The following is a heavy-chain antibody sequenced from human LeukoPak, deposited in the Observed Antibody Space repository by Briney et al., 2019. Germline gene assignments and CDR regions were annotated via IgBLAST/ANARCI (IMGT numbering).Heavy chain of an antibody. CDR3: ARGKDIVVVPAAILYYYYGMDV. Sequence: GSLRLSCAASGFTFSSYAMHWVRQAPGKGLEYVSAISSNGGSTYYANSVKGRFTISRDNSKNTLYLQMGSLRAEDMAVYYCARGKDIVVVPAAILYYYYGMDVWGQGTTVTVSS. D-gene: IGHD2-2*02. CDR1: GFTFSSYA. J-gene: IGHJ6*02. V-gene: IGHV3-64*01. CDR2: ISSNGGST.